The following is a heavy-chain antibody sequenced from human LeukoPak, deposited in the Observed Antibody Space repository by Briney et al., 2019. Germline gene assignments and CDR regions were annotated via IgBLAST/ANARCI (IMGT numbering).Heavy chain of an antibody. CDR1: GGSISSYY. D-gene: IGHD3-16*01. J-gene: IGHJ4*02. V-gene: IGHV4-59*01. Sequence: SETLSLTCTVSGGSISSYYWSWIRQPPGKGLEWIGYIYYSGSTNYNPSLKSRVTISVDTSKNQFSLNLSSVTAADTAVYYCARGRELLIFDYWGQGTLVTVSS. CDR2: IYYSGST. CDR3: ARGRELLIFDY.